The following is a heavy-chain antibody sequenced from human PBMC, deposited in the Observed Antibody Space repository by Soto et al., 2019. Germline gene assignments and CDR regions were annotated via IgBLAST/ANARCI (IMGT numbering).Heavy chain of an antibody. V-gene: IGHV4-59*01. CDR3: ARVVAATPWLDYYYYMDV. Sequence: SETLSLTCTVSGGSISSYYWSWIRQPPGKGLEWIGYIYYSGSTNYNPSLKSRVTISVDTSKNQFSLKLSSVTAADTAVYYCARVVAATPWLDYYYYMDVWGKGTTVTVSS. J-gene: IGHJ6*03. D-gene: IGHD2-15*01. CDR2: IYYSGST. CDR1: GGSISSYY.